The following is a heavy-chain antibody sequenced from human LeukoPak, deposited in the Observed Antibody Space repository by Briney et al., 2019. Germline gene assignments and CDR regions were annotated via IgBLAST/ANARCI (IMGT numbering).Heavy chain of an antibody. Sequence: PGGSLRLTCGASEFAFSDFYMIWIRQAPGKGLEWVSYISSSSSHTNYADSVKGRFTISRDNAKNSLYLQMNSLRAEDTAVYYCARTNLRSGWRFDYWSQGTLVTVSS. CDR3: ARTNLRSGWRFDY. CDR2: ISSSSSHT. V-gene: IGHV3-11*06. CDR1: EFAFSDFY. D-gene: IGHD6-19*01. J-gene: IGHJ4*02.